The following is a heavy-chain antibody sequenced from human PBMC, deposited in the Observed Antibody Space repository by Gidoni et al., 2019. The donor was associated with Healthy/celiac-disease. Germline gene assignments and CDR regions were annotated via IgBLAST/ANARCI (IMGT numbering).Heavy chain of an antibody. CDR3: ARGRDSYGLTFSDY. CDR2: MNTNSGNT. J-gene: IGHJ4*02. Sequence: QVQLVQSGAEVKKPGASVKVSCKASGYTFTSYDINGVRQATGQGLEWMGWMNTNSGNTGYAQKFQGRVTMTRNTSISTAYMELSSLRSEDTAVYYCARGRDSYGLTFSDYWGQGTLVTVSS. CDR1: GYTFTSYD. D-gene: IGHD5-18*01. V-gene: IGHV1-8*01.